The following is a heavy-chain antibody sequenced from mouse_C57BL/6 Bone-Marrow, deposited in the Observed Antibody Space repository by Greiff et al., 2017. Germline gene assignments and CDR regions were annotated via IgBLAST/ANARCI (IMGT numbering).Heavy chain of an antibody. CDR1: GFTFSDYG. J-gene: IGHJ1*01. Sequence: EVKLVESGGGLVKPGGSLKLSCAASGFTFSDYGMHWVRQAPEKGLEWVAYISSGSSTIYYADTVKGRFTISRDNAKNTLFLQMTSLRSEDTAIYYYSRNRRVCYFDVCPSCTTFPVSS. CDR3: SRNRRVCYFDV. V-gene: IGHV5-17*01. CDR2: ISSGSSTI.